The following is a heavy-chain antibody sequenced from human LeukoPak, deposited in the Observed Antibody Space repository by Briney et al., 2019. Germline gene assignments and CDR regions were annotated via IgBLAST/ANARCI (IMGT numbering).Heavy chain of an antibody. CDR1: GFTFSSYT. CDR3: AKDLYSGYVRAYYFDY. V-gene: IGHV3-23*01. D-gene: IGHD5-12*01. Sequence: GGSLRLSCAASGFTFSSYTMSWVRQAPGKGLEWVSAISGSGGSTYYADSVKARFTISRDNSKNTLYLQMNSLRAEDTAVYYCAKDLYSGYVRAYYFDYWGQGTLVTVSS. CDR2: ISGSGGST. J-gene: IGHJ4*02.